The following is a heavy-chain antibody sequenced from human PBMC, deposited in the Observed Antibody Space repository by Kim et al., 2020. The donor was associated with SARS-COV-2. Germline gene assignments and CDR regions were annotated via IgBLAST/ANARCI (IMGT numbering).Heavy chain of an antibody. V-gene: IGHV7-4-1*02. J-gene: IGHJ6*02. Sequence: YAQGFTGRFVFSLDTSVSTAYLQISSLKAEDTAVYYCARAVVYYYDRMDVWGQGTTVTVSS. D-gene: IGHD2-8*02. CDR3: ARAVVYYYDRMDV.